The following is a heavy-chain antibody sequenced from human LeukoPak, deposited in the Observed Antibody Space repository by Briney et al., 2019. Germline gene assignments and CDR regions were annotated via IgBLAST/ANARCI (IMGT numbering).Heavy chain of an antibody. J-gene: IGHJ4*02. Sequence: GGSLRLSCAASGFTFDDYAMHWVRQAPGKGLEWVSGISWNSGSIGYADSVKGRFTISRDNAKNSLYLQMNSLRAEDTAVYYCARDSEFSGSFSYWGQGTLVTVSS. D-gene: IGHD1-26*01. CDR1: GFTFDDYA. CDR3: ARDSEFSGSFSY. CDR2: ISWNSGSI. V-gene: IGHV3-9*01.